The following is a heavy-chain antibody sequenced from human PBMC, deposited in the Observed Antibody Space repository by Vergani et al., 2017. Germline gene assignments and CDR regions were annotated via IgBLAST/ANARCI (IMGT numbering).Heavy chain of an antibody. CDR2: IYYSWST. Sequence: QVQLQESGPGLVQPSETLSLPCTVSGGSISSYYWSWIRQPPGKGLEWIGYIYYSWSTNYNPSLKSRVTRSVDTSKNQFSLKLSSVTAADTAVYYCARRYNWNYGFDYWGQGTLVTVSS. D-gene: IGHD1-7*01. CDR3: ARRYNWNYGFDY. CDR1: GGSISSYY. J-gene: IGHJ4*02. V-gene: IGHV4-59*01.